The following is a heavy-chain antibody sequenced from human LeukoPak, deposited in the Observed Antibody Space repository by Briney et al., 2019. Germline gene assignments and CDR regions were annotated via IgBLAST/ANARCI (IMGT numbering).Heavy chain of an antibody. CDR1: GYIFTSYW. D-gene: IGHD6-13*01. V-gene: IGHV5-51*01. CDR2: IYPGDSDT. CDR3: ARRSVAAAGTDYYGMDV. Sequence: GESLKISCKGSGYIFTSYWIGWVRQMPGKGLEWMGIIYPGDSDTRYSPSFQGQVTISADKSISTAYLQWSSLKASDTAMYYCARRSVAAAGTDYYGMDVWGKGTTVTVSS. J-gene: IGHJ6*04.